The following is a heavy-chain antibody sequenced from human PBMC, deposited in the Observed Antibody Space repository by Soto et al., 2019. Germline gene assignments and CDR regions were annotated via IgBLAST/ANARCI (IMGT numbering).Heavy chain of an antibody. CDR2: FNPEDGDT. Sequence: ASVKVSCKASGYTFTSYYMHWVRQAPGQGLEWMGIFNPEDGDTSYAQKFQGRVTMTEDTSTDTAYMELSSLRSEDTAVYYCATAVAAAGNNYYYGMDVWGQGTTVTVSS. D-gene: IGHD6-13*01. J-gene: IGHJ6*02. CDR1: GYTFTSYY. V-gene: IGHV1-24*01. CDR3: ATAVAAAGNNYYYGMDV.